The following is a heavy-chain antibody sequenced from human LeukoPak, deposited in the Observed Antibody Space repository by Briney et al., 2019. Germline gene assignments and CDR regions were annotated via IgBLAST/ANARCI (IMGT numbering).Heavy chain of an antibody. CDR3: AELGITMIGGV. CDR2: ISTSSSYI. CDR1: GFPFSSYS. J-gene: IGHJ6*04. Sequence: GGSLRLSCAASGFPFSSYSMNWVRQAPGKGLEWVSSISTSSSYIYYADSVKGRFTISRDSAKNSLYLQMNSLRAEDTAVYYCAELGITMIGGVWGKGTTVTISS. V-gene: IGHV3-21*01. D-gene: IGHD3-10*02.